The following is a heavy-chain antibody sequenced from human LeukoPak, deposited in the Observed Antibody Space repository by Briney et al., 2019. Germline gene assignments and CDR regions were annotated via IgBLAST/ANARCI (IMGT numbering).Heavy chain of an antibody. V-gene: IGHV4-39*07. CDR1: GGSIRRSSYY. CDR3: ASQYAGFDY. Sequence: SETLSLTCTVSGGSIRRSSYYWGWIRQPPGKGLEWIGSIYYSGSTYYNPSLKSRVTISVDTSKNQFSLKLSSVTAADTAVYYCASQYAGFDYWGQGTLVTVSS. CDR2: IYYSGST. J-gene: IGHJ4*02.